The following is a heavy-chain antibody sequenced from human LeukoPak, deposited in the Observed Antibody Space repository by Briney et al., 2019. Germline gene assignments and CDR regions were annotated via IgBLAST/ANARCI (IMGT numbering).Heavy chain of an antibody. CDR2: MNPNSGNT. D-gene: IGHD5-24*01. Sequence: GASVKVSCKASGYTFTSYDINWVRQATGQGLEWMGWMNPNSGNTGYAQKFQGRVTMTRDTSTSTAYMVLSSLRSEDTAVYYCARDNSVRDEAWWFYPWGQGTLVTVSS. CDR3: ARDNSVRDEAWWFYP. CDR1: GYTFTSYD. V-gene: IGHV1-8*02. J-gene: IGHJ5*02.